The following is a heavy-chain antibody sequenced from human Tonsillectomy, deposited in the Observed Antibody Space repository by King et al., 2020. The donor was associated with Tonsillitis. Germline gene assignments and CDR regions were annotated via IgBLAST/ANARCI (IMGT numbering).Heavy chain of an antibody. Sequence: VQLQQSGPGLLKPSQTLSLTCAISGDSVSSNSAAWNWIRQSPSRCLEWLGRTYYRSKWYYDYAVSVKSRITINPDTSKNHFSLELNSVTPEDTAVYYCTRDPSAARYHIRFDPWGQGTLVTVSS. CDR1: GDSVSSNSAA. D-gene: IGHD6-6*01. CDR2: TYYRSKWYY. J-gene: IGHJ5*02. CDR3: TRDPSAARYHIRFDP. V-gene: IGHV6-1*01.